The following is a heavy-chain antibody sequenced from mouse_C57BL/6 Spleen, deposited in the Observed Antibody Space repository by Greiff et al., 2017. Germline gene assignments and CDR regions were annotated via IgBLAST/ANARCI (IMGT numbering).Heavy chain of an antibody. CDR2: ISDGGSYT. CDR3: ARDGGWLLRSYFDY. CDR1: GFTFGSYA. Sequence: EVKLVESGGGLVKPGGSLKLSCAASGFTFGSYAMSWVRQTPEKRLEWVATISDGGSYTDYPDNVKGRFTISRDNAKNNLYLQMSHLKSEDTAMYYCARDGGWLLRSYFDYWGQGTTLTVSS. J-gene: IGHJ2*01. V-gene: IGHV5-4*01. D-gene: IGHD2-3*01.